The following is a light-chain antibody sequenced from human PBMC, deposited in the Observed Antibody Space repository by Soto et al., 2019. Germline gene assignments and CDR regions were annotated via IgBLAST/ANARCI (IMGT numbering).Light chain of an antibody. CDR3: QQYNSYPWT. V-gene: IGKV1-5*01. CDR2: DAS. CDR1: QSISNW. Sequence: DIKMTQSPSTLSASVGDRVTITCRASQSISNWLAWYQQKPGKAPKLLIYDASNLESGVPSRFSGSGSGTEFTLTISSLQPHDFATYYCQQYNSYPWTFGQGTKVEIK. J-gene: IGKJ1*01.